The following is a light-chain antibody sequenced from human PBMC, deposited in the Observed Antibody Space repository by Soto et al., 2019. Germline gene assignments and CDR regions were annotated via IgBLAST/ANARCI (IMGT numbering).Light chain of an antibody. V-gene: IGKV2-30*02. J-gene: IGKJ1*01. CDR3: MQGTHWPWT. Sequence: DVVMTQSPLSLPVSLGQPASISCRSSQSLIHSDGDTYLNWFQQRPGQSPRRLIYKVYDRDSGVPDRFSGSGSGTDFTLKISRVEAEDVGVYSCMQGTHWPWTFGQGTEVEIK. CDR1: QSLIHSDGDTY. CDR2: KVY.